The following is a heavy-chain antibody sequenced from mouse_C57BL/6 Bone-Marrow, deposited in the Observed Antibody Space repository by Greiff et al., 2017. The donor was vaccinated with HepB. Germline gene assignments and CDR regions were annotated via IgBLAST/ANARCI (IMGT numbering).Heavy chain of an antibody. V-gene: IGHV1-72*01. CDR1: GYTFTSYW. CDR2: IDPNSGST. J-gene: IGHJ1*03. Sequence: QVQLQQPGAELVKPGASVKLSCKASGYTFTSYWMHWVKQRPGRGLEWIGSIDPNSGSTKYNEKFKSKATLTVDKPCSTAYMQLSSLTSEDSAVYYCARRGLFDVWGTVTTVTVSS. CDR3: ARRGLFDV.